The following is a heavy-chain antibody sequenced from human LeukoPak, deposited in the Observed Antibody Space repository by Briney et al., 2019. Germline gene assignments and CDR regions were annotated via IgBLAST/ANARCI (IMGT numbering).Heavy chain of an antibody. Sequence: SETLSLTCTVSGGSISSGDYYWSWIRQTPGKGLEWIGYIYYSGSTYYNASLKSRVTISVDRSKNQFSLKLSSVTAADTAVYYCARQSVYYYMDVWGKGTTVTVSS. V-gene: IGHV4-30-4*08. CDR3: ARQSVYYYMDV. CDR2: IYYSGST. J-gene: IGHJ6*03. CDR1: GGSISSGDYY.